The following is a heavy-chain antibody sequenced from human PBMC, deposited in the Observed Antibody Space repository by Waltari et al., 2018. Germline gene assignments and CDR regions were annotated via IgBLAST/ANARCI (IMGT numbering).Heavy chain of an antibody. CDR2: ISYDGSNK. CDR3: ASPFDY. Sequence: QVQLVESGGGVVQPGRSLRLSCAASGFTFSSYAMHWVRQAPGKGLEWVAVISYDGSNKYYADSVKGRFTISRDNAKNSLYLQMDSLRVEDTAVYYCASPFDYWGQGTLVTVSS. V-gene: IGHV3-30-3*01. CDR1: GFTFSSYA. J-gene: IGHJ4*02.